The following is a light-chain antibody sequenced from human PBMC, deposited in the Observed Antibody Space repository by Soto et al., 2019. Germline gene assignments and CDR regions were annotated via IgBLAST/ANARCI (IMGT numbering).Light chain of an antibody. CDR3: QQLNSYPLT. Sequence: IQLTQSPSSLSASVGDRVTITCRASQGISSYLAWYQQKPGNAPKLLIYAASTLQSGVPERFSGSGSGTDFTLTISSMQPEDFATYYCQQLNSYPLTFGGGTKVDIK. CDR1: QGISSY. V-gene: IGKV1-9*01. CDR2: AAS. J-gene: IGKJ4*01.